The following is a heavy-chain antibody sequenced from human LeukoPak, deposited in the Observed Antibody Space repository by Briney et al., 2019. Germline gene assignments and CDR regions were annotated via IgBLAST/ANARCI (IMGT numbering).Heavy chain of an antibody. V-gene: IGHV3-23*01. D-gene: IGHD6-13*01. CDR1: GFTFSTYA. CDR3: AITSIAAAARQGS. CDR2: ISGTGGST. J-gene: IGHJ5*02. Sequence: GGSLRLSCAASGFTFSTYAMSWVRQAPGKGLEWVSAISGTGGSTYYTDSVKGRFTISRDNSKNTLYLQMNSLRAEDTALYYCAITSIAAAARQGSWGQGTLVTVSS.